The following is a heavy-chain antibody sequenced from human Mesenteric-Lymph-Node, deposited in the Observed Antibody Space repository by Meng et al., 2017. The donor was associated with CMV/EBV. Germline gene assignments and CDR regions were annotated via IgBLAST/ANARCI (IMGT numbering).Heavy chain of an antibody. J-gene: IGHJ3*01. CDR2: INSDGRDT. CDR3: ARGRTGVGGLDA. Sequence: GESLKISCAASGLTFSTYWMHWVRQGPGKGLVWVSRINSDGRDTSYADSVMGRFTITRDNAKNTLYLQMNSLRADDTAVYYCARGRTGVGGLDAWGQGTLVTVSS. V-gene: IGHV3-74*01. D-gene: IGHD7-27*01. CDR1: GLTFSTYW.